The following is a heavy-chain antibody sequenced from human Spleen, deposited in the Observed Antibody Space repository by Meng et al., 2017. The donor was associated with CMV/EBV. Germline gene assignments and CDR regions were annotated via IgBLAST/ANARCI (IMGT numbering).Heavy chain of an antibody. V-gene: IGHV1-69*12. CDR1: GGTFGRYA. Sequence: GRVGESGDRGKRPGSSVKASCKASGGTFGRYAISWVRQAPGQGLEWMGGIIPIFGTANYAQKFQGRVTITADESTSTAYMELSSLRSEDTAVYYCASLGVGATMRDYWGQGTLVTVSS. D-gene: IGHD1-26*01. J-gene: IGHJ4*02. CDR2: IIPIFGTA. CDR3: ASLGVGATMRDY.